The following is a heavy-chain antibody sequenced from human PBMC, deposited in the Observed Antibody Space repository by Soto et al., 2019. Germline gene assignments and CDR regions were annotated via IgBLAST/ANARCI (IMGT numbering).Heavy chain of an antibody. J-gene: IGHJ4*02. CDR1: GGSISSSSSY. V-gene: IGHV4-39*07. Sequence: SETLSLTCTVSGGSISSSSSYWGWIRQPPGKGLEWIGSISYSGRIYYNPSLESRVTISVDTSKNQFSLRLSSVTAADTAVYYCARAPETPTIFGVVRPYFFNHWGQGTLVTVSS. CDR2: ISYSGRI. D-gene: IGHD3-3*01. CDR3: ARAPETPTIFGVVRPYFFNH.